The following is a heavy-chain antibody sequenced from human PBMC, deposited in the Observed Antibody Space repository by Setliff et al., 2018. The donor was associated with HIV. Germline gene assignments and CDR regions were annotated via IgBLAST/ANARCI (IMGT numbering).Heavy chain of an antibody. CDR1: GDSLTSANSY. CDR3: ATSPAGEILGSRPFYFDY. Sequence: ETLSLTCTVSGDSLTSANSYWGWIRQPPGKGLEWIGSIYYSGSPYYSPSFKSRVTMSVDTSKNQFSLKMRSVTAADTAVYYCATSPAGEILGSRPFYFDYWGQGTLVTVSS. J-gene: IGHJ4*02. V-gene: IGHV4-39*07. CDR2: IYYSGSP. D-gene: IGHD3-10*01.